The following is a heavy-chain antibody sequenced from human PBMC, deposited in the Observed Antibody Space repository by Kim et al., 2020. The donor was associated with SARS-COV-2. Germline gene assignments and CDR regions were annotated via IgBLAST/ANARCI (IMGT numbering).Heavy chain of an antibody. D-gene: IGHD3-22*01. J-gene: IGHJ2*01. CDR3: ARDTIVEMATSDPHLGYFVL. CDR2: SIPIFGTA. V-gene: IGHV1-69*13. CDR1: GGTFSSYA. Sequence: ASVNVSCKASGGTFSSYAISWVRQAPGQGLEWMGGSIPIFGTANYAQKFQGRVTITADESTSTAYMELSSLRSEDTAVYYCARDTIVEMATSDPHLGYFVLWGRGTLVTVSS.